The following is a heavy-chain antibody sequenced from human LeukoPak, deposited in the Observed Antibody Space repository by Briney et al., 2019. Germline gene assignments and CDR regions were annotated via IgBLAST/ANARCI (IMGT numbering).Heavy chain of an antibody. J-gene: IGHJ4*02. Sequence: ASVKVSCKASGGTFSSYAISWVRQAPGQGLEWMGRIIPILGIANYAQKFQGRVTITADKSTSTAYMELSRLRSDDTAVYYCARDAWLVGTTNLYYFDYWGQGTLVTVSS. CDR2: IIPILGIA. V-gene: IGHV1-69*04. CDR3: ARDAWLVGTTNLYYFDY. CDR1: GGTFSSYA. D-gene: IGHD1-26*01.